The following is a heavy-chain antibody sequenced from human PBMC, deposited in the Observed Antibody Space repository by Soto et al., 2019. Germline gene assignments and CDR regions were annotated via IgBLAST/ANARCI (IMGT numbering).Heavy chain of an antibody. J-gene: IGHJ5*02. CDR1: GFTFSEYS. CDR2: ISSDGDIT. CDR3: VKVSTFYDILTGYYSTNFFDP. D-gene: IGHD3-9*01. V-gene: IGHV3-64D*06. Sequence: GGSLRLSCSASGFTFSEYSMHWVRQAPGKGLQYVSTISSDGDITYYADSVKGRFTISRDNSKNTLYLQMNSLRPEDTAVYYCVKVSTFYDILTGYYSTNFFDPWGQGTLVTVSS.